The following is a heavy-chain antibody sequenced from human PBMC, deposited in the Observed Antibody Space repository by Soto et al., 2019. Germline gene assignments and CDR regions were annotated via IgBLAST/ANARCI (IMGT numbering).Heavy chain of an antibody. CDR3: AKDAYYDLSTGTGYYYYGLDV. V-gene: IGHV3-23*01. D-gene: IGHD3-9*01. CDR2: ISGTGDTI. J-gene: IGHJ6*02. Sequence: EVQLLEFGGGLVQPGGSLRLSCAASGFTFSSYAMTWLRQAPGKGLEWVSVISGTGDTIYYADSVEGRFTISRDNSNSTLSLRMDSLTADDTDVYFCAKDAYYDLSTGTGYYYYGLDVWGQGTTVTVSS. CDR1: GFTFSSYA.